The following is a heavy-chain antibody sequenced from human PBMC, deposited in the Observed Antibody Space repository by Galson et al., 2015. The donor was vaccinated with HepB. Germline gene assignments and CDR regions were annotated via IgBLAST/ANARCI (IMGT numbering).Heavy chain of an antibody. J-gene: IGHJ2*01. CDR1: GYTFTSYY. CDR2: INPSGGST. V-gene: IGHV1-46*01. CDR3: ARDRGLGIVDWYFDL. Sequence: SVKVSCKASGYTFTSYYMHWVRQAPGQGLEWMGIINPSGGSTSYAQKFQGRVTMTRDTSTSTVYMELSSLRSEDTAVYYCARDRGLGIVDWYFDLWGRGTLVTVSS. D-gene: IGHD7-27*01.